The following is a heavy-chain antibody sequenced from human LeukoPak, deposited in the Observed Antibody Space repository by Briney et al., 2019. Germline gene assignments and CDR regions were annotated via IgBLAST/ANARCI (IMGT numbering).Heavy chain of an antibody. CDR3: ARGGKYYDYVWGSYIFDY. J-gene: IGHJ4*02. V-gene: IGHV4-59*01. D-gene: IGHD3-16*01. Sequence: SETLSLTCTVSGDPMSRYYWSLIRQPPGKGLEWIGYIYYSGSTNYNPSLKSRVTMSVDTSKNKFSLNLSSVTAADTAVYYCARGGKYYDYVWGSYIFDYWGQGTLVTVSS. CDR2: IYYSGST. CDR1: GDPMSRYY.